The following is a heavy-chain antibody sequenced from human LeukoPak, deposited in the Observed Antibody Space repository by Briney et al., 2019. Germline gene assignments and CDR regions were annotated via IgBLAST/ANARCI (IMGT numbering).Heavy chain of an antibody. CDR1: GFTFSSYA. Sequence: SGGSLRLTCAASGFTFSSYAMSWVRQAPGKGLEWVSAISGSGVSTYYADSVKGRFTISRDNSKNTLYLQMNSLGAEDTAVYYCAKVYPGLAAPSFDYWGQGTLVIVSS. CDR2: ISGSGVST. J-gene: IGHJ4*02. CDR3: AKVYPGLAAPSFDY. V-gene: IGHV3-23*01. D-gene: IGHD6-13*01.